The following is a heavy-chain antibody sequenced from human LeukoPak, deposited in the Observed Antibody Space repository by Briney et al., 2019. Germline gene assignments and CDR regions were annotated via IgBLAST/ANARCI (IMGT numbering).Heavy chain of an antibody. CDR1: GLTFSSYS. CDR3: ANRIMITFGGVIVDDAFDI. V-gene: IGHV3-21*01. Sequence: GGSLRLSCAASGLTFSSYSMNWVRQTPGKGLEWVSSISSSSSYIYYADSVKGRFTISRDNAKNSLYLQMNSLRAEDTAVYYCANRIMITFGGVIVDDAFDIWGQGTMVTVSS. J-gene: IGHJ3*02. D-gene: IGHD3-16*02. CDR2: ISSSSSYI.